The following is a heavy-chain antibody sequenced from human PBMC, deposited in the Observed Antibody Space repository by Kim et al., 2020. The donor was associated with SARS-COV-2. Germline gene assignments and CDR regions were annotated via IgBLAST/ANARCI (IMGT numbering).Heavy chain of an antibody. J-gene: IGHJ4*02. Sequence: GSLRLSCAGSGFTFSIHELNWVRQAPGKGLEWISYISGSGASIYYADSVNGRFTISRDNAKNSLYLQMNNLRVEDTAVYYCARDLWGASGSFSDWGQGT. CDR2: ISGSGASI. CDR3: ARDLWGASGSFSD. D-gene: IGHD1-26*01. V-gene: IGHV3-48*03. CDR1: GFTFSIHE.